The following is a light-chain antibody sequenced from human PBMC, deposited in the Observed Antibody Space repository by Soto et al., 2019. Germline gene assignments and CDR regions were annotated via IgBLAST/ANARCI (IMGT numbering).Light chain of an antibody. Sequence: DIQMTQSPSTLSASVGDRVTITCRASQSVSTWLAWYQRKPGKAPNLLVYKASSLESGVPSRFSGSGSGTEFTLSITSLQPDDSATYYCQQYNSYPLTFGGGNKVEIK. V-gene: IGKV1-5*03. CDR2: KAS. J-gene: IGKJ4*01. CDR3: QQYNSYPLT. CDR1: QSVSTW.